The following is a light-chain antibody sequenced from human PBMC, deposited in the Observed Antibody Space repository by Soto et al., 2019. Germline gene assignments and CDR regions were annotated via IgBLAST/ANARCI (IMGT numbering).Light chain of an antibody. Sequence: IQLTQSPSPLSAAVGDRVTITCRASQGISSSLAWYQQKPGKAPKLLLYTASTLQSGVPSRFSGSGSGTDFTLTISSLKTEDFATYYCHQLNSYPRTFGPGTKVDIK. CDR2: TAS. J-gene: IGKJ3*01. CDR1: QGISSS. CDR3: HQLNSYPRT. V-gene: IGKV1-9*01.